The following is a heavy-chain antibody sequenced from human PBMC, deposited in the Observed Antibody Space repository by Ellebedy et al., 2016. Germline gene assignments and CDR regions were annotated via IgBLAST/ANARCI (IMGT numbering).Heavy chain of an antibody. D-gene: IGHD3-10*01. V-gene: IGHV4-4*02. CDR1: GGSISSSNW. Sequence: SETLSLXXAVSGGSISSSNWWSWVRQPPGKGLEWIGEIYHSGSTNYNPSLKSRVTISVDKSKNQFSLKLSSVTAADTAVYYCARGEGGSGSYYNEDWFNPWGQGTLVTVSS. J-gene: IGHJ5*02. CDR3: ARGEGGSGSYYNEDWFNP. CDR2: IYHSGST.